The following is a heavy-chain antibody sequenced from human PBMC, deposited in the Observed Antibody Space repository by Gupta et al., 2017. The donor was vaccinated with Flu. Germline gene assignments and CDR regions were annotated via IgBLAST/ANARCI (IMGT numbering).Heavy chain of an antibody. J-gene: IGHJ4*02. CDR1: GFTFSSYG. CDR3: ARDPSFAAAGSEYYFDY. Sequence: QVQLVESGGGVVQPGRSLRLSCAASGFTFSSYGMHWVRQAPGKGLEWVAVIWYDGSNKYYADSVKGRFTISRDNSKNTLYLQMNSLRAEDTAVYYCARDPSFAAAGSEYYFDYWGQGTLVTVSS. V-gene: IGHV3-33*01. D-gene: IGHD6-13*01. CDR2: IWYDGSNK.